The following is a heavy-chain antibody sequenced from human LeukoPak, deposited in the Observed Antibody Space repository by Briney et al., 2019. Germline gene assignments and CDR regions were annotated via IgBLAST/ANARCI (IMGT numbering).Heavy chain of an antibody. Sequence: SVTVSCKASGGTFSSYAISWVRQAPGQGLGWMGRIIPILGIANYAQKFQGRVTITADKSTSTAYMELSSLRSEDTAVYYCARAGGTLWFGETPFDPWGQGTLVTVSS. CDR2: IIPILGIA. D-gene: IGHD3-10*01. J-gene: IGHJ5*02. CDR1: GGTFSSYA. V-gene: IGHV1-69*04. CDR3: ARAGGTLWFGETPFDP.